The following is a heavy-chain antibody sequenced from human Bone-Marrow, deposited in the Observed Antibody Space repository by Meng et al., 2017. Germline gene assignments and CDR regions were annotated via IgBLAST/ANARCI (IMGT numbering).Heavy chain of an antibody. CDR2: IYPRDSHI. CDR3: AGRPYSGGVAGGVYYYYGMDV. D-gene: IGHD6-19*01. V-gene: IGHV5-51*01. Sequence: GESLKISCQGSGSSFAHYWIAWVRQRPGKGLEWMGIIYPRDSHIIYSPSFQGQVTISADKSISTAYLQWSSLKAADTALYYCAGRPYSGGVAGGVYYYYGMDVWGQGTTVTVSS. CDR1: GSSFAHYW. J-gene: IGHJ6*02.